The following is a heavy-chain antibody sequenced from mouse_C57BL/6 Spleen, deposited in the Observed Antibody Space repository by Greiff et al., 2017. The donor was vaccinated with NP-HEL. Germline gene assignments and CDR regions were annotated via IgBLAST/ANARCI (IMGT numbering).Heavy chain of an antibody. D-gene: IGHD1-1*01. Sequence: EVQLVESGPGLAKPSQTLSLPCSVSGYSFTSYYLNWIRKFPGNKLEYIGYISYSGSTYYNPSLKSRISITRDTSKNQYYLQLNAVTTEDTATYYCARSYGSREGIFAYWGQGTLVTVSA. J-gene: IGHJ3*01. CDR3: ARSYGSREGIFAY. V-gene: IGHV3-8*01. CDR2: ISYSGST. CDR1: GYSFTSYY.